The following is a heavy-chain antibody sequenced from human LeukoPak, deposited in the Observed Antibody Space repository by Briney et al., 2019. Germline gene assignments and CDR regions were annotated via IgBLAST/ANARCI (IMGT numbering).Heavy chain of an antibody. V-gene: IGHV4-59*01. CDR1: GGSFSTYY. Sequence: SETLSLTCAVSGGSFSTYYWSWIRQPPGKGLEWIGYISYSGTTNYNPSLKSRVTISVDTSKNQFSLKLSSVTAADTAVYYCAKGGGRFENWGQGTLVTVSS. J-gene: IGHJ4*02. CDR2: ISYSGTT. CDR3: AKGGGRFEN.